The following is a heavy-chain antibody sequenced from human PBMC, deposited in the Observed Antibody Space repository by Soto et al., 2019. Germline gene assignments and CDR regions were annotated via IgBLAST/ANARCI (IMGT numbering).Heavy chain of an antibody. D-gene: IGHD6-13*01. Sequence: QVQLVQSGAEVKKPGASVKVSCKASGYTFTSYYMHWVRQAPGQGLEWMGIINPSGGSTSYAQKFQCRVSMTRDTSTSTVYMELSRLRSEDTAGYYCAPVAAAGTDWAFFDYCGQGTLVTGAS. V-gene: IGHV1-46*03. CDR3: APVAAAGTDWAFFDY. CDR2: INPSGGST. J-gene: IGHJ4*02. CDR1: GYTFTSYY.